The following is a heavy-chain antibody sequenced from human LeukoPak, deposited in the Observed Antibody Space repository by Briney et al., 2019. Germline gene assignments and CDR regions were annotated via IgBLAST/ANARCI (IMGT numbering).Heavy chain of an antibody. CDR1: GGSISSSVYY. Sequence: SETLSLTCTVSGGSISSSVYYWGWIRQPPGKGLERIGSIYYSGSTYYNPSLKSRVTISVDTSKNQFSLNLSSVTAPDTAVYYCARGTYSSGWYDYWGQGTLVTVSS. D-gene: IGHD6-19*01. V-gene: IGHV4-39*01. CDR3: ARGTYSSGWYDY. J-gene: IGHJ4*02. CDR2: IYYSGST.